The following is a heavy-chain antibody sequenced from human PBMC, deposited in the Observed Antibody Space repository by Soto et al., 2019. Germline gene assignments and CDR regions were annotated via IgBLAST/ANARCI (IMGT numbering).Heavy chain of an antibody. CDR2: INHSGST. J-gene: IGHJ4*02. CDR1: GGSFSGYY. V-gene: IGHV4-34*01. Sequence: SETLSLTCAVYGGSFSGYYWSWIRQPPGKGLEWIGEINHSGSTNYNPSLKSRVTISVDTSKNQFSLKLSSVTAADTAVYYCARGKRRGALYFDYWGQGTLVTVSS. D-gene: IGHD1-26*01. CDR3: ARGKRRGALYFDY.